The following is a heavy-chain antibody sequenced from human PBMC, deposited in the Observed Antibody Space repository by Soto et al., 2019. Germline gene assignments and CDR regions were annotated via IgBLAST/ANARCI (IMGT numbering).Heavy chain of an antibody. Sequence: ASVKVSCKASGYTFTSYGISWVRQAPGQGHERMGWISAYNGNTYHAQKLQGRVTMTTDTSTSTAYMELSSLRSEDTAVYYCARDRGVVPAANGPYYYYGMDVWGQGTTVTVSS. V-gene: IGHV1-18*01. J-gene: IGHJ6*02. CDR2: ISAYNGNT. CDR3: ARDRGVVPAANGPYYYYGMDV. CDR1: GYTFTSYG. D-gene: IGHD2-2*01.